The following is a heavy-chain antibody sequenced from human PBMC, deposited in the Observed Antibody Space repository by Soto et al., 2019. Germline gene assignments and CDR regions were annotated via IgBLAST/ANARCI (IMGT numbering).Heavy chain of an antibody. CDR3: TREDEGLRYFDWSYWPFDY. CDR2: IRSKAYGGTT. D-gene: IGHD3-9*01. Sequence: SLRLSCTASGFTFGDYAMSWFRQAPGKGLEWVGFIRSKAYGGTTEYAASVKGRFTISRDDSKSIAYLQMNSLKTEDTAVYYCTREDEGLRYFDWSYWPFDYWGQGTLVTVSS. J-gene: IGHJ4*02. V-gene: IGHV3-49*03. CDR1: GFTFGDYA.